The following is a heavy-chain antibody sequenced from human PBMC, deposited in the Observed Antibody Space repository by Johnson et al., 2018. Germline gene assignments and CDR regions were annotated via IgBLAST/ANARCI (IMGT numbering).Heavy chain of an antibody. Sequence: VQLVESGGGLVQPGRSLRLSCAASGFTFDDYAMHWVRQAPGKGLEWVSGISWNSGSIGYADSVKGRFTLSRDNAKNSLYLQMNSRRADDTAIYYCAKGIKWELPFDYWGQGTRGTVSS. CDR2: ISWNSGSI. CDR3: AKGIKWELPFDY. J-gene: IGHJ4*02. D-gene: IGHD1-26*01. V-gene: IGHV3-9*01. CDR1: GFTFDDYA.